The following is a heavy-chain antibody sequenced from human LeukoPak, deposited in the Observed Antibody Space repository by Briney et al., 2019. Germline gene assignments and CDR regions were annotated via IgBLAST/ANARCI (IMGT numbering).Heavy chain of an antibody. CDR1: GGTFSSYA. Sequence: GSSVKVSCKASGGTFSSYAISWVRQAPGQGLEWMGGIIPIFGTANYAQKFQGRVTITADESTSTAYMELSSLRSEDMAVYYCARDLVSGDYTYAFDIWGQGTMVTVSS. J-gene: IGHJ3*02. V-gene: IGHV1-69*01. CDR3: ARDLVSGDYTYAFDI. D-gene: IGHD4-11*01. CDR2: IIPIFGTA.